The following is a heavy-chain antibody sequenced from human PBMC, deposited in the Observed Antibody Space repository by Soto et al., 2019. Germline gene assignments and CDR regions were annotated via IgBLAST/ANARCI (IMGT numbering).Heavy chain of an antibody. J-gene: IGHJ3*02. CDR3: ARDEAARRAFDI. D-gene: IGHD6-6*01. CDR1: GGTFSSYA. CDR2: IIPIFGTA. V-gene: IGHV1-69*13. Sequence: SVKVSCKASGGTFSSYALSWVRPAPGQGLEWMGGIIPIFGTANYAQKFQGRVTITADETTSTAYMELSSLRSEDTAVYYCARDEAARRAFDIWGQGAIVTVAS.